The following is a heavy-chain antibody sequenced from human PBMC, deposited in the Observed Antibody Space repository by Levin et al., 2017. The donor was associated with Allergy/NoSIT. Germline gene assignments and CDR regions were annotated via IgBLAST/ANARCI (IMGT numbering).Heavy chain of an antibody. D-gene: IGHD5-18*01. CDR1: GGSISTYY. V-gene: IGHV4-59*01. CDR3: ARDLRGYSYGEGKYINYGFHI. J-gene: IGHJ3*02. Sequence: SETLSLTCTVSGGSISTYYWSWIRQPPGKGLEWIGNIYNSGSTTYNPSVKSRVTISVDTSKNQFSLKLSSVTAADTAVYYCARDLRGYSYGEGKYINYGFHIWGQGTMVTVSS. CDR2: IYNSGST.